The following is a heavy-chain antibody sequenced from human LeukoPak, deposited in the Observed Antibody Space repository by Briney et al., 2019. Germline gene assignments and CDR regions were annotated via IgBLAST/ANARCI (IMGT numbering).Heavy chain of an antibody. Sequence: PGKSLRLSCAASGFTFSNYAMGWVRQAPGKGLEWFSAITGSGGNTYYADSVQGRFTISRDNSKNTLYLQMNSLRGEDTAIYYCAKRSRESSGHFDLWGQGTLVTVSS. J-gene: IGHJ4*02. D-gene: IGHD3-22*01. CDR2: ITGSGGNT. V-gene: IGHV3-23*01. CDR3: AKRSRESSGHFDL. CDR1: GFTFSNYA.